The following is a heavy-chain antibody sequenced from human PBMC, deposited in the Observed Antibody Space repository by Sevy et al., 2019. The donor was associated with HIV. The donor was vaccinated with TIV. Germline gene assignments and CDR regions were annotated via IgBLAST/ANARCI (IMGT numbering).Heavy chain of an antibody. D-gene: IGHD2-21*02. Sequence: GGSLRLSCAASGFTLGSYTMNWVRQAPGKGLEWVASISATGGSTYYADSVKGWFTISRDVSKGILYLQMNSLTAEDMAIFYCAKTLQKLPFHPHYFDYWGQGTLVTVSS. CDR1: GFTLGSYT. J-gene: IGHJ4*02. CDR2: ISATGGST. CDR3: AKTLQKLPFHPHYFDY. V-gene: IGHV3-23*01.